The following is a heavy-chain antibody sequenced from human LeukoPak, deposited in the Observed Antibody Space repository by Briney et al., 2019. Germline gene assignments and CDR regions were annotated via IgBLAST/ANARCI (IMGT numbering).Heavy chain of an antibody. D-gene: IGHD3-10*01. J-gene: IGHJ3*01. CDR3: AKKNSYGSGAGDPLDV. V-gene: IGHV3-30*18. CDR2: MSDDESLK. Sequence: GRSLRLSCAASGFIFSNFGMHWVRQAPGKWLEWVAVMSDDESLKYYLDSVKGRFTISRDNSKNTLYLQMDSLRVEDTAVYYCAKKNSYGSGAGDPLDVWGHGTLVTVSS. CDR1: GFIFSNFG.